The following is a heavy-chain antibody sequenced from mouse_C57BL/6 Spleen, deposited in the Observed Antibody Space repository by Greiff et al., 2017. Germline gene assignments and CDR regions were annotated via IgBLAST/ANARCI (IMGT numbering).Heavy chain of an antibody. CDR3: ARKDYYGSGMDY. J-gene: IGHJ4*01. D-gene: IGHD1-1*01. V-gene: IGHV1-19*01. CDR2: INPYNGGT. CDR1: GYTFTDYY. Sequence: VQLQQSGPVLVKPGASVKMSCKASGYTFTDYYMNWVKQSHGKSLEWIGVINPYNGGTSYNQKFKGKATLTVDKSSSTAYMELNSLTSEDSAVYYCARKDYYGSGMDYWGQGTSVTVSS.